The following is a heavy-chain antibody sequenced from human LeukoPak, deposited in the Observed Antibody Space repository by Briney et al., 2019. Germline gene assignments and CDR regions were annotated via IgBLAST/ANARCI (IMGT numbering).Heavy chain of an antibody. D-gene: IGHD2-2*02. Sequence: SETLSLTCTVSGGSISSYYWSWIRQPAGKGLEWIGRIYTSGNTNYNPSLKSRVTISVDKSKNQFSLKMSSVTAADTAVYYCARGTVVVPAAISPFDFWGQGTLVIVSS. V-gene: IGHV4-4*07. CDR2: IYTSGNT. J-gene: IGHJ4*02. CDR3: ARGTVVVPAAISPFDF. CDR1: GGSISSYY.